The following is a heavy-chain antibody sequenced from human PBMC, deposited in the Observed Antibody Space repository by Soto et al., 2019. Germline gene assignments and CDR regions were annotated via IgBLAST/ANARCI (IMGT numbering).Heavy chain of an antibody. CDR2: INHSGST. V-gene: IGHV4-34*01. Sequence: PSETLSLTCTVSGGSISTYYWSWIRQPPGKGLEWIGEINHSGSTNYNPSLKSRVTISVDTSKNQFSLKLSSVTAADTAVYYCARVSTVVVVAATYNWFDPWGQGTLVTVSS. J-gene: IGHJ5*02. D-gene: IGHD2-15*01. CDR3: ARVSTVVVVAATYNWFDP. CDR1: GGSISTYY.